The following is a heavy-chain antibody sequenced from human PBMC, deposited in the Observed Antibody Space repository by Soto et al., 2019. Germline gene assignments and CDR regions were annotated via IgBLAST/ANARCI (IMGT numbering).Heavy chain of an antibody. CDR3: ARELSSSWRFDY. V-gene: IGHV1-8*01. D-gene: IGHD6-13*01. CDR2: MNPNSGNT. Sequence: QVQLVQSGAEVKKPGDSVKVSCKASGYTFTSYDINWVRQATGQGLEWMGWMNPNSGNTGYAQKFQGRVHMTRNTSRSTAYMELSSLKSEDTAVYYCARELSSSWRFDYWGQGTLVTVSS. J-gene: IGHJ4*02. CDR1: GYTFTSYD.